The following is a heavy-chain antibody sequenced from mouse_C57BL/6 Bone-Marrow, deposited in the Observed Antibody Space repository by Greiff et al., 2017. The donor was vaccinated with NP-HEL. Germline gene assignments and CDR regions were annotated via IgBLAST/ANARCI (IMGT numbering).Heavy chain of an antibody. CDR1: GYTFTSYW. V-gene: IGHV1-64*01. CDR2: IHPNSGST. Sequence: QVQLQQPGAELVKPGASVKLSCKASGYTFTSYWMHWVKQRPGQGLEWIGMIHPNSGSTNYNEKFKSKATLTVDKSSSTAYMQLSSLTSEDSAVYYCVYSSGYIPTWFAYWGQGTLVTVSA. D-gene: IGHD3-2*02. J-gene: IGHJ3*01. CDR3: VYSSGYIPTWFAY.